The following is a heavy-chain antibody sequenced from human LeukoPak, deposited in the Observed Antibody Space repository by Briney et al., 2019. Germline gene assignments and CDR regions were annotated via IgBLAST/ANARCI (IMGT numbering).Heavy chain of an antibody. CDR3: AKPQYTTDAFDV. Sequence: GGSLRLSCAASGFTFSTYWMHWVRQAPGKGLEWVAGISGSGGSTYYADSVKGRFTISRDNSKNTLYVQMNSLRAEDTAVYYCAKPQYTTDAFDVWGQGTMVTVSS. V-gene: IGHV3-23*01. J-gene: IGHJ3*01. D-gene: IGHD2-2*02. CDR2: ISGSGGST. CDR1: GFTFSTYW.